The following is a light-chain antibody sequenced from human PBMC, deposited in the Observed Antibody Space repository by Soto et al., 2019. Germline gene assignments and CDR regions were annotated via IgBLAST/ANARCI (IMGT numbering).Light chain of an antibody. CDR1: PSVSSN. Sequence: EIMMTQSPATLSVSPGERATLSCWASPSVSSNLAWYQQRPGQAPRLLIYGASTRAAGIPARFSGSGSGTDFTLTISGLQSEDSAVYYCQQYNDWPPELTFGGGTEVEIK. CDR3: QQYNDWPPELT. CDR2: GAS. J-gene: IGKJ4*01. V-gene: IGKV3-15*01.